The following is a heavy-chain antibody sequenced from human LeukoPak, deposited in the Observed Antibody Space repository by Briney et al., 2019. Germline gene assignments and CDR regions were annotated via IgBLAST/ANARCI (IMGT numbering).Heavy chain of an antibody. J-gene: IGHJ2*01. Sequence: SETLSLTCAVYGGSFSGYYWSWIRQPPGKGLEWIGEINHSGSTNYNPSLKSRVTISVDTSKNQFSLKLSSVTAADTAVYYCARGWGLSYCGGDCYPPYWYFDLWGRGTLVTVSS. D-gene: IGHD2-21*02. CDR3: ARGWGLSYCGGDCYPPYWYFDL. CDR2: INHSGST. CDR1: GGSFSGYY. V-gene: IGHV4-34*01.